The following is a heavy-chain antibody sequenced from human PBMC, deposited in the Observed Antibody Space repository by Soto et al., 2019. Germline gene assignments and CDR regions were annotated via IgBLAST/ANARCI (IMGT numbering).Heavy chain of an antibody. Sequence: QVQLVQSGAEVKKPGSSVKVSCKASGGTFSSYAISWVRQAPGQGLEWMGGIIPIFGTANYAQKFQGRVTITADESTSTAYMELSSLRSEDTAVYYCARPGGGDSYDHPPASCWFDPWGQGTLVTVSS. J-gene: IGHJ5*02. V-gene: IGHV1-69*01. CDR1: GGTFSSYA. CDR3: ARPGGGDSYDHPPASCWFDP. D-gene: IGHD2-21*02. CDR2: IIPIFGTA.